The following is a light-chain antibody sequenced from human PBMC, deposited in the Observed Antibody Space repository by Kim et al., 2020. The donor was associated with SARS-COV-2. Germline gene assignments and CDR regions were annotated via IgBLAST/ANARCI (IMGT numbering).Light chain of an antibody. CDR1: QSISGW. J-gene: IGKJ1*01. CDR2: KAS. CDR3: QQYNSSPWT. V-gene: IGKV1-5*03. Sequence: DIQMTQSPATLSASVGDRVTIACRASQSISGWLAWYQQKPGEAPNLLIYKASTLQSGVPSRFSGNGSGTEFTLTIDSLQPDDFATYYCQQYNSSPWTFAQGTKVDIK.